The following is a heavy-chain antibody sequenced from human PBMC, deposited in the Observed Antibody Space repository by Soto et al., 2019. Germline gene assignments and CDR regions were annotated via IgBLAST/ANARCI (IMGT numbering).Heavy chain of an antibody. J-gene: IGHJ4*02. CDR3: ARDFEY. CDR2: INSDGSST. V-gene: IGHV3-74*01. Sequence: EVQLVESGGGLVQPGGSLRLSCEASGFTFSTFWMHWVRQAPGKGLVWFSRINSDGSSTNYADSVKGRVTISRDNAKNMLYLQMNSLRAEDTAVYYCARDFEYWGQGTLVTVSS. CDR1: GFTFSTFW.